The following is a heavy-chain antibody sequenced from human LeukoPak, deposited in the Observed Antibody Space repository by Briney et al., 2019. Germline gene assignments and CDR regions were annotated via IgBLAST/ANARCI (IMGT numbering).Heavy chain of an antibody. J-gene: IGHJ5*02. Sequence: HPSETLSLTCTVSGGSISSGSYYWSWIRQPAGKGLEWIGRIYTSGSTNYNPSLKRRVTISVDTSKNQFSLKLSSVTAADTAVYYCARGLGMAAENWFDPWGQGTLVTVSS. CDR2: IYTSGST. D-gene: IGHD5-24*01. CDR1: GGSISSGSYY. V-gene: IGHV4-61*02. CDR3: ARGLGMAAENWFDP.